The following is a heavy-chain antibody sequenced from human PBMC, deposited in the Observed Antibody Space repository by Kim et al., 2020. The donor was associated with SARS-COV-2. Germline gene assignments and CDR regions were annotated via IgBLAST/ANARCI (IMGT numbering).Heavy chain of an antibody. D-gene: IGHD2-2*01. Sequence: KFQGRGTITAGESTSTAYMELSSLRSEDTAVYYCARDIVVVPAATAGFDYWGQGTLVTVSS. V-gene: IGHV1-69*01. CDR3: ARDIVVVPAATAGFDY. J-gene: IGHJ4*02.